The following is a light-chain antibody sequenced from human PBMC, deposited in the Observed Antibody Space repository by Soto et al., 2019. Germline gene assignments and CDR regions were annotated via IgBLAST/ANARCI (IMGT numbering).Light chain of an antibody. Sequence: EIVLTQSPGTLSLSPGERATLSCRASQSVSSSYLAWHQQKPGQAPRLLIYGASSRATGIPDRFSGSGSGTDFTLTISRLEPEDFAVYYCQQYGGSPAVTFGGGTKVEIK. CDR1: QSVSSSY. J-gene: IGKJ4*01. CDR3: QQYGGSPAVT. CDR2: GAS. V-gene: IGKV3-20*01.